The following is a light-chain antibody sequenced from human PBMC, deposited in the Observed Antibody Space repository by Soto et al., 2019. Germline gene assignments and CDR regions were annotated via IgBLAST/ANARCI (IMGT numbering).Light chain of an antibody. CDR1: QSVSSSY. V-gene: IGKV3-20*01. CDR2: GAS. Sequence: EIVLTQSPGTLSLSPGERATLSCRASQSVSSSYLAWYQQKPGQAPRLLIYGASSRATGIPDRFSGSGSGTDFTLTISRLELEDFALYYCQQYGSSPPGVTFGPGTKVDIK. CDR3: QQYGSSPPGVT. J-gene: IGKJ3*01.